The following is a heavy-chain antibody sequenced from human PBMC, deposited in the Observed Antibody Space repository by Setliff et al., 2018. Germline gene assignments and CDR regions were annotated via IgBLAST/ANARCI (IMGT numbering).Heavy chain of an antibody. D-gene: IGHD3-22*01. V-gene: IGHV1-69*05. Sequence: ASVKVSCKASGGTFSSYPFSWVRQAPGQGLEWMGGTIPMFGTRNYARKFQGRVTIITDESTSTAYMQLTSLGSEDTAVYYCVREGVDSRSSTDYRYYMDVWGKGTTVTVSS. J-gene: IGHJ6*03. CDR1: GGTFSSYP. CDR3: VREGVDSRSSTDYRYYMDV. CDR2: TIPMFGTR.